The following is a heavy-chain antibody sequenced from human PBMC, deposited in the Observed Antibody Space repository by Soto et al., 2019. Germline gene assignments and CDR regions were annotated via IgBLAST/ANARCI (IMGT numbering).Heavy chain of an antibody. J-gene: IGHJ4*02. CDR2: INIDGSST. CDR1: GFTLSSYW. D-gene: IGHD5-12*01. CDR3: ARSRDGYNFVGDC. Sequence: EVQLVESGGGLVQPRGSLRLSCAASGFTLSSYWMHWVRQAPGKGLVRISRINIDGSSTSYADSVKGRFTISRDNAKNTLYLQVNSLRAEDTAVYYCARSRDGYNFVGDCWGQGTLVTVSS. V-gene: IGHV3-74*01.